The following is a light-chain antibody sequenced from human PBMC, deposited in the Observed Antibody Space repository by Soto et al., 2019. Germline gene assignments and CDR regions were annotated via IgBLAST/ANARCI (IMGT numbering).Light chain of an antibody. Sequence: IVLTQSPGTLPLSPGERAALSCRASQSVTKSYLAWYQQKPGQAPRLLIYGASSRATGIPERFSGSESRTDFTLTINRLEPEDFAVYFCQQYGSSPPTFGQRTKVDSK. CDR3: QQYGSSPPT. CDR2: GAS. J-gene: IGKJ1*01. V-gene: IGKV3-20*01. CDR1: QSVTKSY.